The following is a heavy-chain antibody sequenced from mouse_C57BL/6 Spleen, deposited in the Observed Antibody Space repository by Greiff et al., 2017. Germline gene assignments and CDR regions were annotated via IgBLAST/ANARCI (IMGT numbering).Heavy chain of an antibody. D-gene: IGHD2-1*01. V-gene: IGHV1-52*01. CDR2: IDPSDSET. CDR3: ARMGGNYEGYFDY. Sequence: QVQLQQPGAELVRPGSSVKLSCKASGYTFTSYWMHWVKQRPIQGLEWIGNIDPSDSETHYNQKFKDKATLTVDKSSSTAYMQLSSLTSEDSAVYYCARMGGNYEGYFDYWGQGTTFTVSS. J-gene: IGHJ2*01. CDR1: GYTFTSYW.